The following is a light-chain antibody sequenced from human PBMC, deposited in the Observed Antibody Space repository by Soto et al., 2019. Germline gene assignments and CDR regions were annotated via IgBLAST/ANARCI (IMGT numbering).Light chain of an antibody. V-gene: IGKV3-20*01. CDR3: QQYGSSLFT. CDR1: QSVASS. CDR2: GAS. Sequence: EVVLTQSPDTLSLPPGERATLSCRASQSVASSLAWYQQKPGQAPRLLIYGASSRATGIPDRFSGSGSETDFTLTISRLEPEDFAVYYCQQYGSSLFTFGPGTKVDIK. J-gene: IGKJ3*01.